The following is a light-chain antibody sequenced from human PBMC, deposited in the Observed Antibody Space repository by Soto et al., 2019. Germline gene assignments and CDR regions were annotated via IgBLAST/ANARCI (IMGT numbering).Light chain of an antibody. CDR1: QSVGNF. CDR2: DAS. V-gene: IGKV3-11*01. CDR3: QQRSNWPPSIT. J-gene: IGKJ5*01. Sequence: EVVLTQSPATLSLSPGERATLSCRASQSVGNFLAWYQQKPGQAPRLLIYDASNRVTGIPARFSGSGSGTDFTLTISSLQPEDFAVYYCQQRSNWPPSITFGQGTRLEIK.